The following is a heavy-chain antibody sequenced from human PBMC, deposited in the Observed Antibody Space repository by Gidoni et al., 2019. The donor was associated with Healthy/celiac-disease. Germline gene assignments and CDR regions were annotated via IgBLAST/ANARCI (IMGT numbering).Heavy chain of an antibody. J-gene: IGHJ6*02. D-gene: IGHD1-7*01. CDR1: GFTFRGSA. V-gene: IGHV3-73*02. Sequence: EVQLVESGGGLVQPGGSLKLSCAASGFTFRGSAMHWVRQASGKGLEWVGRIRSKANSYATAYAASVKGRFTISRDDSKNTAYLQMNSLKTEDTAVYYCTRSITGTKPPSAVWGQGTTVTVSS. CDR3: TRSITGTKPPSAV. CDR2: IRSKANSYAT.